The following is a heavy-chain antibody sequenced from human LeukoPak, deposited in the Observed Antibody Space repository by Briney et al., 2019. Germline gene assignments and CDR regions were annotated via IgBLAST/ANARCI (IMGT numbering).Heavy chain of an antibody. CDR1: GGSISSYY. Sequence: PSETLSLTCTVSGGSISSYYWSWIRQPPGKGLEWIGYIYYSGSTNYNPSLKSRVTISVGTSKNQFSLKLSSVTAADTAVYYCARAQTRYCYMDVWGKGTTVTVSS. D-gene: IGHD1-1*01. J-gene: IGHJ6*03. CDR2: IYYSGST. CDR3: ARAQTRYCYMDV. V-gene: IGHV4-59*01.